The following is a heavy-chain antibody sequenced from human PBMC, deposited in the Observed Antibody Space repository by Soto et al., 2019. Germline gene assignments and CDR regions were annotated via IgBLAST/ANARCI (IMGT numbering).Heavy chain of an antibody. D-gene: IGHD1-1*01. CDR3: ARVGSGDCNEGAVITWFDP. CDR2: TYYRSKWYN. CDR1: EESVSSNSAA. J-gene: IGHJ5*02. V-gene: IGHV6-1*01. Sequence: SQTHSLTCTMSEESVSSNSAAWYSIRQSTSRGLEWLGRTYYRSKWYNDYAVSVKSRITINPDTSKNQFSLQLNSVTPEDTAVYYCARVGSGDCNEGAVITWFDPWRKRSLVT.